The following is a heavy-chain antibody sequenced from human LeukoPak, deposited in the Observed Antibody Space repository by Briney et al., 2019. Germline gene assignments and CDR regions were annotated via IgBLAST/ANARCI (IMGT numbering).Heavy chain of an antibody. CDR1: GFTFSNYG. V-gene: IGHV3-30*03. CDR3: ASGEQQLVVGGIDY. CDR2: ISYDGSKK. D-gene: IGHD6-13*01. Sequence: GGSLRLSCAASGFTFSNYGMHWVRQAPGKGLEWVAVISYDGSKKYYADSVKGRFTISRDNSKSTLYLQMVTLRAEDTAVYYCASGEQQLVVGGIDYWGQGTLVTVSS. J-gene: IGHJ4*02.